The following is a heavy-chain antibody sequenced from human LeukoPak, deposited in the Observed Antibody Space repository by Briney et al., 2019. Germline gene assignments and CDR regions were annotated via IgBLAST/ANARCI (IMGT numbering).Heavy chain of an antibody. J-gene: IGHJ4*02. CDR2: ISESGGST. V-gene: IGHV3-23*01. Sequence: SGGSLRLSCAASGFTFTNYAMSWVRQAPGKGLEWVSTISESGGSTNYADSVKGRFTISRDNSKNTLYLQMNSLRAEDTALYYCAKGWSYFLDNWGQGTLVTVSS. CDR3: AKGWSYFLDN. CDR1: GFTFTNYA. D-gene: IGHD6-13*01.